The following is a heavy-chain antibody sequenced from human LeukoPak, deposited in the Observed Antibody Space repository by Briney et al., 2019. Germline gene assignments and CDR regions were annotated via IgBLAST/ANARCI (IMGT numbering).Heavy chain of an antibody. CDR3: ARARGAGPGGHFDY. V-gene: IGHV3-11*05. CDR1: GFSFSDNY. CDR2: ISNSGSYT. Sequence: PGGSLRLSCAASGFSFSDNYMSWIRQAPGKGLEWVSYISNSGSYTNYPDSVKGRFTISRDNAKNSLYLQMNSLRDEDTAVYYCARARGAGPGGHFDYWGQGTLVTVSS. D-gene: IGHD6-19*01. J-gene: IGHJ4*02.